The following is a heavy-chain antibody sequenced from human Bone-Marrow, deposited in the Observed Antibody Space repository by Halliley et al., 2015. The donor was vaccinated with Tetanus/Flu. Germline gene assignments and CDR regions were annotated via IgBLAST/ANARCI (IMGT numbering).Heavy chain of an antibody. CDR2: ISGSGDNT. CDR3: AKLPGPTPPFYVRPCGR. J-gene: IGHJ4*02. Sequence: SLRLSCAASGFTFSSYAMSWVRQAPGKGLEWVSTISGSGDNTYYGDSVKGRFTISRDNYKNTLYLQMNSLRAEDTAVYYCAKLPGPTPPFYVRPCGRWGRAALVTVSS. D-gene: IGHD3-10*02. V-gene: IGHV3-23*01. CDR1: GFTFSSYA.